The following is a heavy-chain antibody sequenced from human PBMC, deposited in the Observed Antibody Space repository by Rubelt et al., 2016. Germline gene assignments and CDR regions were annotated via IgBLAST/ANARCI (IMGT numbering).Heavy chain of an antibody. Sequence: QVQLVQSGAEVKKPGSSVKVSCKASGGTFSSYAISWVRQAPGQGLEWMGGIIPIFGTANYAQKFQGRVTITADESTCTAYMERGSLGSEDTAVYYCARGVAAAAPSDIWGQGTMVTVSS. J-gene: IGHJ3*02. CDR2: IIPIFGTA. CDR1: GGTFSSYA. V-gene: IGHV1-69*01. D-gene: IGHD6-13*01. CDR3: ARGVAAAAPSDI.